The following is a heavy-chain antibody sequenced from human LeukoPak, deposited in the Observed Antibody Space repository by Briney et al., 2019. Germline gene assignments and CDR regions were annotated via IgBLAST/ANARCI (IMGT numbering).Heavy chain of an antibody. CDR1: GYGFTSYK. J-gene: IGHJ5*02. Sequence: GESLKISCQGSGYGFTSYKISWVRQMPGKGLEWMGKIDPSDSYTNYSPSFQGHVTISVDKSINTVYLHWNSLKASDTAMYYCARLGEEWLVHNWFDPWGQGTLVTVSS. V-gene: IGHV5-10-1*01. CDR3: ARLGEEWLVHNWFDP. CDR2: IDPSDSYT. D-gene: IGHD6-19*01.